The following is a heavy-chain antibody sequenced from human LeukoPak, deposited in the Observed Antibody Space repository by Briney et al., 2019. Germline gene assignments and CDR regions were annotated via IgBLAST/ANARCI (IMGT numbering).Heavy chain of an antibody. CDR2: IYYSGST. CDR3: ARHGRYCSSTSCSLYYYYYYMDV. V-gene: IGHV4-39*01. D-gene: IGHD2-2*01. J-gene: IGHJ6*03. Sequence: PSETLSLTFTVSGGSISSSSYYWGWIRQPPGKGLEWIGSIYYSGSTYYNPSLKSRVTISVDTSKNQFSLKLSSVTAADTAVYYCARHGRYCSSTSCSLYYYYYYMDVWGKGTTVTVSS. CDR1: GGSISSSSYY.